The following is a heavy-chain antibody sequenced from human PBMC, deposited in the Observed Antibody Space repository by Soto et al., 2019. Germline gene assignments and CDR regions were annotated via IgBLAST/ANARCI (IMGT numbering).Heavy chain of an antibody. V-gene: IGHV1-8*01. J-gene: IGHJ4*02. CDR2: MNPNSGNT. CDR1: GYTFTSYD. CDR3: ARDVDADFRTDFDY. Sequence: ASVKVSCKASGYTFTSYDINWVRQATGQGLEYLGWMNPNSGNTGYVQKFQGRVTISRDNAENSVYLEMESLRDEDTALYYCARDVDADFRTDFDYWGRGTLVTVSS. D-gene: IGHD4-17*01.